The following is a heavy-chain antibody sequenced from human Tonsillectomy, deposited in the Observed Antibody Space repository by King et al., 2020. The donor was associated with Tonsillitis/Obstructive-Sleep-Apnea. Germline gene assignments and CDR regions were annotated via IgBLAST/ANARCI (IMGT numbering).Heavy chain of an antibody. V-gene: IGHV3-53*04. D-gene: IGHD1-1*01. CDR1: GFTVSSTY. Sequence: VQLVESGGGLVQPGGSLRLSCAASGFTVSSTYMSWVRQAPGKGLEWASIVYYDGSTYYADSVRGRFTISRHNSKNTLYLQMNSLTAEDTAVYYCARVGTGPAGVDCWGQGTLVTVSS. CDR2: VYYDGST. CDR3: ARVGTGPAGVDC. J-gene: IGHJ4*02.